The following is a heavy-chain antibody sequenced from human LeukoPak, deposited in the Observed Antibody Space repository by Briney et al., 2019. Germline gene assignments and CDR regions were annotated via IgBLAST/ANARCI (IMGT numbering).Heavy chain of an antibody. J-gene: IGHJ4*02. D-gene: IGHD3-22*01. V-gene: IGHV4-31*03. Sequence: SETLSLTCTVSGGSISSGGYSWSWIRQHPGKGPEWIGYIYYSGSTYYNPSLKSRVTISVDTSKNQFSLNLSSVTAADTAVYYCARAPYYYDSSGYYYGFDYWGQGTLVTVSS. CDR3: ARAPYYYDSSGYYYGFDY. CDR2: IYYSGST. CDR1: GGSISSGGYS.